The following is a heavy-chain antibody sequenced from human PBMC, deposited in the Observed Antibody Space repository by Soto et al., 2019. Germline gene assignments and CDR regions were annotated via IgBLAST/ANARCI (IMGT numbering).Heavy chain of an antibody. J-gene: IGHJ3*02. CDR1: GFSLNVYS. V-gene: IGHV3-48*01. CDR3: VRDDKYAFDI. Sequence: GGSLRLSCAVSGFSLNVYSMNWVRQAPGKGLEWISYISDHYNIIDYADSVKGRFTISVDTAKSSLYLQMKSLTAEDTAVYYCVRDDKYAFDIWGQGTMVTVSS. CDR2: ISDHYNII. D-gene: IGHD3-22*01.